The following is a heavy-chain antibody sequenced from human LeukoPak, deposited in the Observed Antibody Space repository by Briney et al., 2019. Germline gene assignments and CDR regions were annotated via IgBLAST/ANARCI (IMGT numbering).Heavy chain of an antibody. CDR3: AKGRQLLPFGIFDY. CDR2: IKSKTDGGTT. CDR1: GFTFSNAW. D-gene: IGHD2-2*01. J-gene: IGHJ4*02. V-gene: IGHV3-15*01. Sequence: GGSLRLSCAASGFTFSNAWMSWVRQAPGKGLEWVGRIKSKTDGGTTDYAAPVKGRFTISRDDSKNTLYLQMNSLRAEDTAVYYCAKGRQLLPFGIFDYWGQGTLVTVSS.